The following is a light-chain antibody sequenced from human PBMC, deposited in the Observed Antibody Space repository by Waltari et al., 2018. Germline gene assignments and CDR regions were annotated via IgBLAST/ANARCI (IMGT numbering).Light chain of an antibody. CDR1: QSVSTY. V-gene: IGKV3-11*01. Sequence: EVVLTQSQATLSLSEGERATLPCMASQSVSTYLAWYKQKPGQAPRPLIYDASYMATGIPARFSASGSGTDFTLPISSLEPEDFAVYYCHQRSNWPPAFGQGTRLENK. CDR3: HQRSNWPPA. J-gene: IGKJ5*01. CDR2: DAS.